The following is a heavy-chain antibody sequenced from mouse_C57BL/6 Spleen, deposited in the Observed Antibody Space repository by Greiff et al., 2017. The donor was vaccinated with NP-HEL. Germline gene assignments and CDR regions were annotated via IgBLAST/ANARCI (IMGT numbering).Heavy chain of an antibody. V-gene: IGHV1-53*01. CDR3: ARDGGNYEGYFDV. J-gene: IGHJ1*03. CDR1: GYTFTSYW. Sequence: VQLQQPGTELVKPGASVKLSCKASGYTFTSYWMHWVKQRPGQGLEWIGNINPSNGGTNYNEKFKSKATLTVDKSSSTAYMQLSSLTSEDSAVYYCARDGGNYEGYFDVWGTGTTVTVSS. D-gene: IGHD2-1*01. CDR2: INPSNGGT.